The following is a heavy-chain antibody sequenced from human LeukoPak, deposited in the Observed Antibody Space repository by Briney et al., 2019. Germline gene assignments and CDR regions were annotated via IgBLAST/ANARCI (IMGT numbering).Heavy chain of an antibody. CDR3: ARGATDTTRWFDP. D-gene: IGHD1-7*01. V-gene: IGHV3-23*01. J-gene: IGHJ5*02. CDR1: GFTFSSYA. CDR2: ISGSGGST. Sequence: PGGSLRLSCVVSGFTFSSYAMSWVRQAPGKGLEWVSGISGSGGSTYYADSVKGRFTISRDNTKNTLYLQMNGLRAEDTAAYYCARGATDTTRWFDPWGQGTLVIVSS.